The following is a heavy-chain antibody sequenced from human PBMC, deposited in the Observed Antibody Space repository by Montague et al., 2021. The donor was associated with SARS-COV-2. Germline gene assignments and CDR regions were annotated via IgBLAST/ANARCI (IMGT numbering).Heavy chain of an antibody. V-gene: IGHV4-39*01. CDR2: YYSSGST. CDR1: GGSISSSSYY. CDR3: ARLVETYYYYGMDD. D-gene: IGHD4-23*01. J-gene: IGHJ6*02. Sequence: SETRSLTCTVSGGSISSSSYYWGWLLQPPGKGLGWIESYYSSGSTYYNPSLKSLITIAVDTSKNQFPLKLSSATAADTALYYCARLVETYYYYGMDDWGQGTMVTVSS.